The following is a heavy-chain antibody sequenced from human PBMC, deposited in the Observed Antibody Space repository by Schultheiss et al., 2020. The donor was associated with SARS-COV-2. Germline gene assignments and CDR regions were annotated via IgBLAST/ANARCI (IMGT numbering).Heavy chain of an antibody. V-gene: IGHV3-7*03. CDR2: IKQDGSEK. Sequence: GESLKISCAASGFTFSSYGMHWVRQAPGKGLEWVTNIKQDGSEKYYVDSVKGRFTISRDDGKNSLYLQMNTLRAEDTAVYYCARERQEAGGFDYWGQGTLVTVSS. D-gene: IGHD3-16*01. CDR3: ARERQEAGGFDY. J-gene: IGHJ4*02. CDR1: GFTFSSYG.